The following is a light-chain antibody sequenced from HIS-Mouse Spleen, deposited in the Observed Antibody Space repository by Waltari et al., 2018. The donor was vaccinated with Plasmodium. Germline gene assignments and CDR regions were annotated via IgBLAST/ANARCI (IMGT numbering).Light chain of an antibody. CDR1: ALPKKY. CDR3: YSTDSSGNHRV. Sequence: SYELTQPPSVSVSPGQTARITCPGDALPKKYAYWYQPKSGQAPVLVIYEDSKRPSGTPERFSGSSSGTMATLTISGAQVEDEADYYCYSTDSSGNHRVFGGGTKLTVL. V-gene: IGLV3-10*01. CDR2: EDS. J-gene: IGLJ3*02.